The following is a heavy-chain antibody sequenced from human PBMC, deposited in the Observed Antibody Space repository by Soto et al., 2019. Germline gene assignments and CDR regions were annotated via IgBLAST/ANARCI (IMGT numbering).Heavy chain of an antibody. CDR1: GGSISTSNW. CDR2: VYRTGST. Sequence: PSXTLSLTCAVSGGSISTSNWWSWVRHFPGKGLEWIGEVYRTGSTNYNPSLESRLTISVDKSKNQFSLKLTSVTAADTAVYYCARARATIAAAAIFDCWGQGTLVTVSS. V-gene: IGHV4-4*02. J-gene: IGHJ4*02. CDR3: ARARATIAAAAIFDC. D-gene: IGHD6-13*01.